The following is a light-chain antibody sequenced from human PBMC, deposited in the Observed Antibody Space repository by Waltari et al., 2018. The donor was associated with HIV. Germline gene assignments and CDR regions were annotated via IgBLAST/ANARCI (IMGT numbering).Light chain of an antibody. CDR1: SSNIGSNY. CDR3: ATWDDSLSVYVV. CDR2: KIN. V-gene: IGLV1-47*01. Sequence: QSVLTQPPSASGTPGQRVTISCSGSSSNIGSNYVYWYQQLPGTAPKLLIYKINQRPSVVPDRCSGSKSGTSASLAISGLRSEDEADYYCATWDDSLSVYVVFGAGTKLTVL. J-gene: IGLJ2*01.